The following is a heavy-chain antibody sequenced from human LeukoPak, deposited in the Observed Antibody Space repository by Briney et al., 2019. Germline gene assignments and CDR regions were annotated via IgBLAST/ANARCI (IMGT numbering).Heavy chain of an antibody. V-gene: IGHV5-51*01. J-gene: IGHJ4*02. D-gene: IGHD6-13*01. CDR3: ARLRGPEDRQQLVFDY. Sequence: GGSLKISCKGSGYSFTSYWIGWVRQMPGKGLEWMGIIYPGDSDTRYSPSFQGQVTISADKSISTAYLQWSSLKASDTAMYYCARLRGPEDRQQLVFDYWGQGTLVTVSS. CDR1: GYSFTSYW. CDR2: IYPGDSDT.